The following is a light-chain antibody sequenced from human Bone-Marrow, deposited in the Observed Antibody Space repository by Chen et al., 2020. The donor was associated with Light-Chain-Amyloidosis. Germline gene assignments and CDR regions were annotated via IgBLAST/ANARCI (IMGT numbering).Light chain of an antibody. J-gene: IGKJ4*01. CDR3: QQYGTSPLT. CDR1: QTIISNY. Sequence: EIVLTQSTGTLSLSPGEGANLSCRSSQTIISNYLTWYQQKFGQAPRILIYGSSSRATGIPDRFTGSWSGTYFTLTINRLEPEDFAMYYCQQYGTSPLTLGGGTKVEIK. V-gene: IGKV3-20*01. CDR2: GSS.